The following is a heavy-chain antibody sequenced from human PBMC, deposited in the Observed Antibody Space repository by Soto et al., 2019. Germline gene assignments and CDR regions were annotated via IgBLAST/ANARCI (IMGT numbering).Heavy chain of an antibody. V-gene: IGHV3-73*01. D-gene: IGHD5-18*01. J-gene: IGHJ4*02. CDR1: GLQFSGSA. Sequence: GPMSLSCAASGLQFSGSAVHWVRPASGKGLEWVGRIRSKANSYATSYAASVKGTFTIYRDDSKNTAYLQMNSLKTEDTAVYYCARGYTYGSFDNCAQGTLGTVAS. CDR2: IRSKANSYAT. CDR3: ARGYTYGSFDN.